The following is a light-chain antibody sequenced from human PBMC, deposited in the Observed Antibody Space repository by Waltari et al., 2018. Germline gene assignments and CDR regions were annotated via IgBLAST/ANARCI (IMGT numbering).Light chain of an antibody. Sequence: SYELAQSPSVSVSPGQTARITCSGDALPKQYVFWFQQKPGQAPVLVITKDTERPSGISERFSGSASGATVALTISGVQAEDEADYYCLSADSSGTWVFGGGTKLTVL. CDR3: LSADSSGTWV. V-gene: IGLV3-25*03. J-gene: IGLJ3*02. CDR1: ALPKQY. CDR2: KDT.